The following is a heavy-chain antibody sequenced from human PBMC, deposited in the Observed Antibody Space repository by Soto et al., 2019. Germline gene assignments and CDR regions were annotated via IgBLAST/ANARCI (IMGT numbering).Heavy chain of an antibody. Sequence: QVQLVQSGAEVKKPGSSVKVSCKASGGTFSSYAISWVRQAPGQGLEWMGGIIPIFGTANYAQKFQGRVTITADESTSTAYMELSSLRSEDTAVYYCARSPSLYSSGWTGGDNCFDPWGQGTLVTVSS. CDR1: GGTFSSYA. V-gene: IGHV1-69*01. J-gene: IGHJ5*02. CDR3: ARSPSLYSSGWTGGDNCFDP. D-gene: IGHD6-19*01. CDR2: IIPIFGTA.